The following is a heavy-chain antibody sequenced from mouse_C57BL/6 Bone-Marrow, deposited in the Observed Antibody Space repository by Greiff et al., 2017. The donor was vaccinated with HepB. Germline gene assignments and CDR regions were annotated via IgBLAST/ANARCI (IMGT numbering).Heavy chain of an antibody. D-gene: IGHD2-5*01. V-gene: IGHV2-6-1*01. CDR3: ARQGAYYSNSYAMDY. CDR2: IWSDGST. J-gene: IGHJ4*01. CDR1: GFSLTSYG. Sequence: VKLQESGPGLVAPSQSLSITCTVSGFSLTSYGVHWVRQPPGKGLEWLVVIWSDGSTTYNSALKSRLSISKDNSKSQVFLKMNSLQTDDTAMYYCARQGAYYSNSYAMDYWGQGTSVTVSS.